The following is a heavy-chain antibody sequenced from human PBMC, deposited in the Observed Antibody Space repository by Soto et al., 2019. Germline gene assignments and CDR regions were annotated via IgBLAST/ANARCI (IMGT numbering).Heavy chain of an antibody. CDR2: IYYSGST. D-gene: IGHD1-26*01. J-gene: IGHJ6*02. CDR1: GGSVSSGSYY. Sequence: PSETLSLTCTVSGGSVSSGSYYWSWIRQPPGKGLEWIGYIYYSGSTNYNPSLKSRVTISVDTSKNQFSLKLSSVTAADTAVYYCARDGWVGEYYYGMDVWGQGTTVTVSS. V-gene: IGHV4-61*01. CDR3: ARDGWVGEYYYGMDV.